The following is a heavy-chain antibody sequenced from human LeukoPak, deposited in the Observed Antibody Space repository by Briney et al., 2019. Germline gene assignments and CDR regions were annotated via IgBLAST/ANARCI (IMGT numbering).Heavy chain of an antibody. V-gene: IGHV3-53*04. J-gene: IGHJ3*02. CDR3: ARFRDRTIDDAFDI. D-gene: IGHD1-14*01. CDR1: GFIVSSNH. CDR2: IYRGGGT. Sequence: GGSLRLSCAASGFIVSSNHMSWVRQALGKGLEWVSVIYRGGGTYFADSVKGRFSISRHNSKNTVSLQLNRLRPEDTAVYYCARFRDRTIDDAFDIWGQGKMVTVSS.